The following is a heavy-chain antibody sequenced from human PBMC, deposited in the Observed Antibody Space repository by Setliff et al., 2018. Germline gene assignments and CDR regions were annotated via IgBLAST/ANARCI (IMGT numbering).Heavy chain of an antibody. Sequence: LRLSCAASGFTVSSNYMNWVRQAPGKGLEWVAVIWHDGGNKYHADSVKGRFTISRDNSKNTLYLQMNSLRPEDTAVYYCAKGSGWIGQVPSGNWGQGTLVTVSS. D-gene: IGHD6-19*01. CDR1: GFTVSSNY. CDR2: IWHDGGNK. CDR3: AKGSGWIGQVPSGN. J-gene: IGHJ4*02. V-gene: IGHV3-33*08.